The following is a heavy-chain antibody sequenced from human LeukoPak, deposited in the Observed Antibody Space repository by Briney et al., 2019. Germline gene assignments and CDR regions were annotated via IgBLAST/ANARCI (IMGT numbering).Heavy chain of an antibody. V-gene: IGHV4-38-2*01. Sequence: SETLSLTCAVSGYSISSGYYWGWIRQPPGKGLEWIGSIYHSGSTYYNPPLKSRVTISVDTSKNQFSLKLSSVTAADTAVYYCARLIAAAGTSWGQGTLVTVSS. CDR3: ARLIAAAGTS. J-gene: IGHJ4*02. CDR2: IYHSGST. D-gene: IGHD6-13*01. CDR1: GYSISSGYY.